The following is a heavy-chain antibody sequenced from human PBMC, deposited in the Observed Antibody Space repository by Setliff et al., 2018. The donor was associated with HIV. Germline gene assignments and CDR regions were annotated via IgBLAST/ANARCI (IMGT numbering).Heavy chain of an antibody. CDR2: IYHSGTT. J-gene: IGHJ5*02. CDR1: GFSINSAYY. V-gene: IGHV4-38-2*01. CDR3: ASHEGQTWLDP. Sequence: LSLTCAVSGFSINSAYYWAWIRQPPGKGLEWIGSIYHSGTTYYNPSLKSRVAISIDTSKNQFSLKVTSVTAADTAVYYCASHEGQTWLDPWGQGTLVTSPQ.